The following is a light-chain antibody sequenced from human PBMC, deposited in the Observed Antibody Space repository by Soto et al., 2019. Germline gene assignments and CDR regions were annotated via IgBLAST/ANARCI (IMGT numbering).Light chain of an antibody. CDR1: SSDVGSHDL. CDR2: DVS. V-gene: IGLV2-14*02. Sequence: QSALTQPASVSGSPGQSIAISCTGTSSDVGSHDLVSWYQQQSGKVPKLIIYDVSSRPSGVSNHSSGSKSGNTASLTISGLQAEDEADYYCSSFTSTTTYVFGPGTKVTV. CDR3: SSFTSTTTYV. J-gene: IGLJ1*01.